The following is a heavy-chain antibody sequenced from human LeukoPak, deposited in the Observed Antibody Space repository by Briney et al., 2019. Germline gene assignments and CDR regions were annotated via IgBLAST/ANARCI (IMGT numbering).Heavy chain of an antibody. CDR1: GGSISSGGYY. D-gene: IGHD6-13*01. Sequence: SQTLSLTCTVSGGSISSGGYYWSWIRQHPGKGLEWIGYIYYSGSTYYNPSLKSRVTISVDTSKNQFSLKLSSVTAADTAVYYCARGYSSSWSETLDAFDIWGQGTMVTVSS. CDR3: ARGYSSSWSETLDAFDI. CDR2: IYYSGST. V-gene: IGHV4-31*03. J-gene: IGHJ3*02.